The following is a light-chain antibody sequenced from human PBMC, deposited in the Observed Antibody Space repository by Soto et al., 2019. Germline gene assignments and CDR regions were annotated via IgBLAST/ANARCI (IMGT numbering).Light chain of an antibody. V-gene: IGLV2-14*01. CDR2: EVN. CDR1: SSDVGGYKY. Sequence: QSVLTQPASVSGSPGQSITVSCTGTSSDVGGYKYVSWYQHHPGRAPKLMIYEVNNRPSGVSHRFSGSKSGNTASLTISGLQPEDEADYYCSSYTSSSTLAIAGGTQLTVL. J-gene: IGLJ2*01. CDR3: SSYTSSSTLA.